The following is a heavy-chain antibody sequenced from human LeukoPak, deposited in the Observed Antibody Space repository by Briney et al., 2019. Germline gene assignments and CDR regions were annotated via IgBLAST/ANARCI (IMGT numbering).Heavy chain of an antibody. CDR3: AAQKRAAAAPFDY. CDR1: GFTFSSYA. CDR2: ISGSGGST. V-gene: IGHV3-23*01. J-gene: IGHJ4*02. D-gene: IGHD6-13*01. Sequence: GRSLRLSCAASGFTFSSYAMSWVRQAPGKGLEWVSAISGSGGSTYYADSVKGRFTISRDNSKNTLYLQMNSLRAEDTAVYYCAAQKRAAAAPFDYWGQGTLVTVSS.